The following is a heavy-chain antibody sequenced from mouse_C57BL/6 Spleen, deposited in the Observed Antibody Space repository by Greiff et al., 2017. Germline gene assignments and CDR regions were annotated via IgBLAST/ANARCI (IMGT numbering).Heavy chain of an antibody. J-gene: IGHJ2*01. CDR3: TREGYYGSSYYFDY. V-gene: IGHV1-15*01. Sequence: QVQLQPSGAELVRPGASVTLSCKASGYTFTDYEMHWVKQPPVHGLEWICAIDPETGGPAYNQKFKGKAILTADKSSSTAYIELRSLTSEDSAVYYCTREGYYGSSYYFDYWGQGTTLTVSS. CDR1: GYTFTDYE. D-gene: IGHD1-1*01. CDR2: IDPETGGP.